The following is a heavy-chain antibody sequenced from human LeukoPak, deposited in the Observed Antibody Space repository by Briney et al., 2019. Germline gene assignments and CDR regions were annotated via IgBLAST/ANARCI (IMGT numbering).Heavy chain of an antibody. Sequence: SETLSLTCIVSGGFISSYSWNWIRQSPGKGLEWVGYISHSGTTSYNSSLKSRVTISVDTSKNQLSLKLTSVTAADTAVYYCARWDDSAWGFGNWGPGTLVTVSS. J-gene: IGHJ4*02. CDR3: ARWDDSAWGFGN. V-gene: IGHV4-59*08. CDR1: GGFISSYS. D-gene: IGHD6-19*01. CDR2: ISHSGTT.